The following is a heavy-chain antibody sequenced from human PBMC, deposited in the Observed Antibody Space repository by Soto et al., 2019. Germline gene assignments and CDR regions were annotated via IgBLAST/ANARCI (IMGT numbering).Heavy chain of an antibody. CDR3: ARFLGFDFLPGYSYYYYYVMDV. J-gene: IGHJ6*04. D-gene: IGHD3-9*01. CDR1: GYTFTSYA. V-gene: IGHV1-3*01. CDR2: INAGNGNT. Sequence: ASVKVSCKASGYTFTSYAMHWVRQAPGQRLEWMGWINAGNGNTKYSQKFQGRVTITKDTSASTAYKELSSLRSEDTAVYFCARFLGFDFLPGYSYYYYYVMDVGGKGTRVTVS.